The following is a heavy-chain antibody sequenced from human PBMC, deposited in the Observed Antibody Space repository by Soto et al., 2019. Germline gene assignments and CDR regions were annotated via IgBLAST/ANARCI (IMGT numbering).Heavy chain of an antibody. V-gene: IGHV1-18*01. J-gene: IGHJ6*02. Sequence: QVQLVQFGDEVKKPGASVKVSCKASGYIFVNYGIAWVRQAPGQGLEGMGWISPYTGNTHSATKVQGRLTMTTDTSTSTAYMALGSLTPDDTAVYYCVMVDNYVTPTPQDVWGQGTTVTVSS. CDR1: GYIFVNYG. CDR2: ISPYTGNT. CDR3: VMVDNYVTPTPQDV. D-gene: IGHD3-16*01.